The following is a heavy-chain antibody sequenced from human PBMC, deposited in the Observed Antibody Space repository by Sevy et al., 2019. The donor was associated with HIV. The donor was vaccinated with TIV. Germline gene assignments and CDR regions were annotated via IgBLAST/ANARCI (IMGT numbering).Heavy chain of an antibody. CDR1: GFTFSSYG. D-gene: IGHD3-22*01. Sequence: GGSLRLSCAASGFTFSSYGMHWVRQAPGKGLEWVAFIRYDGSNKYYADSVKGRFTISRDNSRNTLYLQINSLRAEDTAVYYCVKDVAYDNTYLDYWGQGTLVTVSS. CDR2: IRYDGSNK. J-gene: IGHJ4*02. V-gene: IGHV3-30*02. CDR3: VKDVAYDNTYLDY.